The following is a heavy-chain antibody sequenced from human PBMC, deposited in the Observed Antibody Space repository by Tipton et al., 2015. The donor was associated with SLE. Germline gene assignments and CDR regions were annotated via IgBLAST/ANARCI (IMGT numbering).Heavy chain of an antibody. J-gene: IGHJ6*03. D-gene: IGHD3-10*01. V-gene: IGHV1-69*01. CDR2: IIPILATS. CDR3: ARGSYGSESKYYYYNYMDV. CDR1: GGTFSSFA. Sequence: QVQLVQSGAEVKKPGSSVKVSCKASGGTFSSFAINWVRQTPGQGLEWMGAIIPILATSNYAQKFQGRVAFTADESTTTVYMYLSSLTSEDTAVYYCARGSYGSESKYYYYNYMDVWGKGTTVTVSS.